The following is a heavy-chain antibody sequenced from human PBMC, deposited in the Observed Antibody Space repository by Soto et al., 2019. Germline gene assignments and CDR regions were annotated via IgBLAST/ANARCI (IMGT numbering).Heavy chain of an antibody. D-gene: IGHD2-21*02. Sequence: QVQLVESGGGMVQPGTSLRLSCAASGFTFNSLSLHWVRQRPDKGLEWVAVISHDGRVTFYADFVKGRFTVSRDNSKNTIYLQVNSLRAEVTAVYYCAREPYGDSQYFDYWGQGTLVTVSS. CDR2: ISHDGRVT. CDR1: GFTFNSLS. V-gene: IGHV3-30*04. CDR3: AREPYGDSQYFDY. J-gene: IGHJ4*02.